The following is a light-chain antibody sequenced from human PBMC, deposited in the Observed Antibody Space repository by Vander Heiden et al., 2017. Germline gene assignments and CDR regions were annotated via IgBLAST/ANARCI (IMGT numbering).Light chain of an antibody. J-gene: IGKJ1*01. CDR3: QQYGSSPWT. CDR2: GAS. Sequence: ESGLTQSPGTLSLSPGERATLSCSSSQSVSSSYLAWYQQKPGQAPRLLIYGASSRATGIPDRFSGSGSGTDFTLTISRLEPEDFAVYYCQQYGSSPWTFGQGTKVEIK. CDR1: QSVSSSY. V-gene: IGKV3-20*01.